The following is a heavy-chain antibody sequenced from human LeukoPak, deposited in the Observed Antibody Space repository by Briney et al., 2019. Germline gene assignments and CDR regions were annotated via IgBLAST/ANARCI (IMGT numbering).Heavy chain of an antibody. Sequence: SETLSLTCTVSGGSISSYYWGWIRQPPGKGLEWIGYIYYSGSTNYNPSLKSRVTISVDTSKNQFSLKLSSVTAADTAVYYCARHSLGRGPFDYWGQGTLVTVSS. V-gene: IGHV4-59*08. CDR1: GGSISSYY. J-gene: IGHJ4*02. CDR2: IYYSGST. CDR3: ARHSLGRGPFDY.